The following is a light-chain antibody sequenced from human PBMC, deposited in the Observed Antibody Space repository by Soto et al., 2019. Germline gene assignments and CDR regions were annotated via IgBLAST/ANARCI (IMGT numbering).Light chain of an antibody. V-gene: IGLV1-51*01. CDR2: DNN. CDR1: SSNTGNNF. J-gene: IGLJ2*01. Sequence: QSVLTQPPSVSAAQGQEVTISCSGSSSNTGNNFVSWYQHLPGTAPKLLIYDNNKRPSGIPDRFSGTKSGTSATLGITGLQTGDEAHYYCATWDSSLIAGVFGGGTKLTVL. CDR3: ATWDSSLIAGV.